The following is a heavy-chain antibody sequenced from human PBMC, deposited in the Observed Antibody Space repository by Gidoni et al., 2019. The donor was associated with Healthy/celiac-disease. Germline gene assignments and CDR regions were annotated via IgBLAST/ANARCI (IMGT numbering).Heavy chain of an antibody. CDR3: AREWVAYCGGDCYPDY. Sequence: EVQLVESGGGLVQPGGSLRLSCAASGFTFSSESMNWVRQAPGKGLEWVSYISSSSSTIYYADSGKGRFTSARDNAKNSLYLQMNSLRDEDTAVYYCAREWVAYCGGDCYPDYWGQGTLVTVSS. CDR2: ISSSSSTI. V-gene: IGHV3-48*02. D-gene: IGHD2-21*02. J-gene: IGHJ4*02. CDR1: GFTFSSES.